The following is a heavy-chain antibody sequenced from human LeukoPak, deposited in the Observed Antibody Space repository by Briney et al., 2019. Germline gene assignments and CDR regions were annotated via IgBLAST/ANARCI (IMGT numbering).Heavy chain of an antibody. V-gene: IGHV1-2*02. CDR2: INPNSGDT. CDR1: GYTFTGYY. CDR3: ARDYCSSTSCLFDY. Sequence: ASVKVSCKASGYTFTGYYMHWVRQAPGQGLEWMGWINPNSGDTNYAQKFQGRVTMTRDTPISTAYMELSRLRSDDTAVYYCARDYCSSTSCLFDYWGQGTLVTVSS. D-gene: IGHD2-2*01. J-gene: IGHJ4*02.